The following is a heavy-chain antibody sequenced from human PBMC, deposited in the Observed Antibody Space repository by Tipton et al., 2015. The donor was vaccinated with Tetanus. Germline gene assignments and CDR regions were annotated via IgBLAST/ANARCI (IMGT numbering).Heavy chain of an antibody. Sequence: TLSLTCAVYGGSFSGYYWSWIRQPPGKGLKWIGEINHSGSTNYNPSLKSRVTISVDTSKNQLSLKLSSVTAADTAVYYCARAHYDFWSGYYTYGMDVWGQGTTVTVSS. CDR1: GGSFSGYY. CDR3: ARAHYDFWSGYYTYGMDV. V-gene: IGHV4-34*01. CDR2: INHSGST. J-gene: IGHJ6*02. D-gene: IGHD3-3*01.